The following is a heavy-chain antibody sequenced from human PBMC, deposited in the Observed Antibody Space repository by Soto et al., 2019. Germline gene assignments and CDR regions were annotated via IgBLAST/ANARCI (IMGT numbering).Heavy chain of an antibody. D-gene: IGHD2-2*01. CDR1: GYSFTSYN. J-gene: IGHJ4*02. CDR3: ARAPRPAAIAVLDH. Sequence: QVQLEQSGTEVKEPGASVQVSCKASGYSFTSYNINWVRQTTGQGLEWMGWVNHSNGDAGLAQRFQGRVTMSSDTSITTAFVEVSSLAPDDAAIYFCARAPRPAAIAVLDHWGQGTLVSVSS. CDR2: VNHSNGDA. V-gene: IGHV1-8*01.